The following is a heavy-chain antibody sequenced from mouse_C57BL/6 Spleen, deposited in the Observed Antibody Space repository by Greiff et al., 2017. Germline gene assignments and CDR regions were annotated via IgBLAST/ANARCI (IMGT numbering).Heavy chain of an antibody. CDR1: GYTFTSYT. CDR3: ARVLYYDYDVWFAY. CDR2: INPSSGYT. V-gene: IGHV1-4*01. D-gene: IGHD2-4*01. Sequence: QVQLQQSGAELARPGASVKMSCKASGYTFTSYTMHWVKQRPGQGLEWIGYINPSSGYTKYNQKFKDKATLTADKSSSTAYMQLSSLTSEDSAVYYCARVLYYDYDVWFAYWGQGTLVTVSA. J-gene: IGHJ3*01.